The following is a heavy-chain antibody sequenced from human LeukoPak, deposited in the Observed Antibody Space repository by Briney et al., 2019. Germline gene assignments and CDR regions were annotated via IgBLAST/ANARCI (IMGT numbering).Heavy chain of an antibody. CDR2: ISSSSSTI. D-gene: IGHD2-15*01. CDR1: GFTFSSYS. V-gene: IGHV3-48*01. Sequence: PGGSLRLSCAASGFTFSSYSMNWVRQAPGKGLEWVSYISSSSSTIYYADSVKGRFTISRDNAKNSLYLQMNSPRAEDTAVYYCAKAGAVVVVAAKYFDYWGQGTLVTVSS. J-gene: IGHJ4*02. CDR3: AKAGAVVVVAAKYFDY.